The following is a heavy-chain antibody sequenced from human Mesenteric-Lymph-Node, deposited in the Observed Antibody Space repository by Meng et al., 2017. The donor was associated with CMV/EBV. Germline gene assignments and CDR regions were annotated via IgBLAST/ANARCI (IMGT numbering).Heavy chain of an antibody. Sequence: GESLKISCAASGFTFSAYSMNWVRQAPGKGLEWLSYLSSGSSTTYYGDSVKGRFTISRDNAENSLYLQMNSLRAEDTAVYYCARDGSRDSSGYYYLYYYYGMDVWGQGTTVTVSS. D-gene: IGHD3-22*01. J-gene: IGHJ6*02. V-gene: IGHV3-48*04. CDR2: LSSGSSTT. CDR3: ARDGSRDSSGYYYLYYYYGMDV. CDR1: GFTFSAYS.